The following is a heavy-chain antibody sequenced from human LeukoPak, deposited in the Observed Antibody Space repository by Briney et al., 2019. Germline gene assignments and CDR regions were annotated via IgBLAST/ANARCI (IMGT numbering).Heavy chain of an antibody. D-gene: IGHD6-19*01. CDR3: AKGHSGWCVEY. CDR2: ISGSGGST. CDR1: GFTFSNYA. Sequence: PGGSLRLSCAASGFTFSNYAMSWVRQAPGKGLEWVSAISGSGGSTYYADSVKGRFTISRDNSKNTLYVQMNSLRAEDTAVYYCAKGHSGWCVEYWGQGTLVTVSS. V-gene: IGHV3-23*01. J-gene: IGHJ4*02.